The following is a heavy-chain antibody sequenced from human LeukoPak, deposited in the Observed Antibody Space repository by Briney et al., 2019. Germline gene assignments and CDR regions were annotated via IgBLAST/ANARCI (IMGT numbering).Heavy chain of an antibody. Sequence: PSETLSLTCAVSGYSISSGYYWGWIRQPPGKGLEWIGSIYHSGSTYYNPSLKSRVTISVDTSKNQFSLKLSSVTAADPAVYYCARRSITMIVVEGYFDYWGQGTLVTVSS. D-gene: IGHD3-22*01. CDR2: IYHSGST. CDR1: GYSISSGYY. CDR3: ARRSITMIVVEGYFDY. J-gene: IGHJ4*02. V-gene: IGHV4-38-2*01.